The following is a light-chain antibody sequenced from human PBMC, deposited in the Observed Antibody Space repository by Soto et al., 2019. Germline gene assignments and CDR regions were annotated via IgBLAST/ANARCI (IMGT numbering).Light chain of an antibody. Sequence: QSVLTQPPSASGTPGQRVTISCSGSSSNIGNNYVYWYQMVPGTAPKLLIYRNNQRPAGVPDRFSGSRSGTSASLAISGLRSEDVFDYYCAACVDSLSGLAVFAGGTTVAVL. CDR2: RNN. CDR1: SSNIGNNY. V-gene: IGLV1-47*01. CDR3: AACVDSLSGLAV. J-gene: IGLJ2*01.